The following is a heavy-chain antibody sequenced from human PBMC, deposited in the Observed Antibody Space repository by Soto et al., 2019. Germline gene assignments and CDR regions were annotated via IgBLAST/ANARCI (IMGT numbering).Heavy chain of an antibody. D-gene: IGHD3-9*01. Sequence: GGSLRLSCAASGFTVSSNYMSWVRQAPGKGLEWGSGIYSGGSTYYGDSVKGRFTISRDNSKNTLYLQMNSLRAEDTAVYYCARDSPVSIFYPQNAFDIWGNGTMVTVSS. CDR1: GFTVSSNY. J-gene: IGHJ3*02. CDR3: ARDSPVSIFYPQNAFDI. CDR2: IYSGGST. V-gene: IGHV3-66*01.